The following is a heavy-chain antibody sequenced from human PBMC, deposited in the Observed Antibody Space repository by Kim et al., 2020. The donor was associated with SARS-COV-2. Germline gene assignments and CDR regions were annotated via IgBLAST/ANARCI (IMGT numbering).Heavy chain of an antibody. CDR1: GYTFTSYC. Sequence: ASVKVSCKASGYTFTSYCLHWVRQAPGQSLEWMGWIDVANTNTHYAENFQGRVTISRDTSTTTVYMELSSLRSEDTAVYYCASAGRSVDYSFDYWGQGTLVTVSS. J-gene: IGHJ4*02. CDR3: ASAGRSVDYSFDY. V-gene: IGHV1-3*01. CDR2: IDVANTNT.